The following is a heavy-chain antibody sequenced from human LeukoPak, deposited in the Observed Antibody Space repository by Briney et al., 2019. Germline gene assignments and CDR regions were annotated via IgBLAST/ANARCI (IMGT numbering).Heavy chain of an antibody. J-gene: IGHJ4*02. D-gene: IGHD4-17*01. CDR1: GFTVSSNY. CDR2: IYSGDST. V-gene: IGHV3-66*01. Sequence: GGSLRLSCAASGFTVSSNYMSWVRQAPGKGLEWVSVIYSGDSTNYADSVKGRFTNSRDNSKNTLYLQMNSLRAEDTAVYYCARDLAPANYGDLEPLDSWGQGTLVTVSS. CDR3: ARDLAPANYGDLEPLDS.